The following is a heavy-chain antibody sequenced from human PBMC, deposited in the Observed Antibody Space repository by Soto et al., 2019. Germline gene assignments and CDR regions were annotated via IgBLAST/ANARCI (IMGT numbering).Heavy chain of an antibody. CDR3: VRDYASYSGVHLDF. D-gene: IGHD1-26*01. V-gene: IGHV1-3*01. Sequence: QVQLVQSGTEVKKPGASVKVSCKASGYSFTHYVIHWVRQAPGQRLEWMGWIGAGDGKTYYSQNFQGRVTITKDTSASKDYMELSSLISEDTPVYYCVRDYASYSGVHLDFWGQGTLVTVSS. J-gene: IGHJ4*02. CDR2: IGAGDGKT. CDR1: GYSFTHYV.